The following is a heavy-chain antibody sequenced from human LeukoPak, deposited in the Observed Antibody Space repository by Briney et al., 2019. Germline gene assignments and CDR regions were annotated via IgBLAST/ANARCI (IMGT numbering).Heavy chain of an antibody. CDR2: ISYDGSNK. CDR1: GFTFSSYG. Sequence: GGSLRLSCAASGFTFSSYGMHWVRQAPGKGLEWVAVISYDGSNKYYADSVKGRFTISRDNSKNTLYLQMNSLRAEDTAAYYCAKDREGYSYGYAFDYWGQGTLVTVSS. D-gene: IGHD5-18*01. CDR3: AKDREGYSYGYAFDY. J-gene: IGHJ4*02. V-gene: IGHV3-30*18.